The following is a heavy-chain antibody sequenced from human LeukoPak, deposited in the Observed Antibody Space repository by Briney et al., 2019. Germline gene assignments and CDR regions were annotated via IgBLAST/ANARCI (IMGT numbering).Heavy chain of an antibody. CDR3: AREVLRSWGVPDY. J-gene: IGHJ4*02. V-gene: IGHV3-11*01. Sequence: GGSLRLSCAASGFSSSDYYMNWIRQVPGKGLEWVSYISGSGDETYYTDSVRGRFTVSRDNAKNSLHLQMNSLRVEDTAVYYCAREVLRSWGVPDYWGQGTLVTVSS. D-gene: IGHD1-26*01. CDR1: GFSSSDYY. CDR2: ISGSGDET.